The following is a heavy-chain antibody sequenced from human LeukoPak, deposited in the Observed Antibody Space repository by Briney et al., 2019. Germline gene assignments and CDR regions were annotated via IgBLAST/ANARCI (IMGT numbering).Heavy chain of an antibody. J-gene: IGHJ4*02. V-gene: IGHV1-24*01. CDR2: VDPEDGET. CDR1: GYTLTELS. Sequence: ASVTVSCKVSGYTLTELSMHWVRQAPGKGPEWMGGVDPEDGETIYAQKFQGRVTMTEDTSTDTAYIELSSLTSEDTAVYYCATVISGVVIGFDYGGQGTLVTVSS. D-gene: IGHD3-3*01. CDR3: ATVISGVVIGFDY.